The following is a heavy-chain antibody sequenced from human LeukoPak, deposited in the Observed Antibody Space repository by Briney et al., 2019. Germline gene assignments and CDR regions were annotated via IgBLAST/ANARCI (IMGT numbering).Heavy chain of an antibody. Sequence: GGSLRLSCAASGFTFSSYSMNWVRQAPGKGLEWVSLIHSGGSTYFADSVKGRFAISRDNSRNILYLQMNGLRAEDTAVYYCARDFMAGFYFHYWGQGTLVTVSS. V-gene: IGHV3-66*01. CDR2: IHSGGST. CDR3: ARDFMAGFYFHY. D-gene: IGHD3-10*01. CDR1: GFTFSSYS. J-gene: IGHJ4*02.